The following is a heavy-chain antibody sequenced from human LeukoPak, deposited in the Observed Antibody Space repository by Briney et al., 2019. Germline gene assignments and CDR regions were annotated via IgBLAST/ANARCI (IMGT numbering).Heavy chain of an antibody. Sequence: GGSLRLSCAASGFTFSGYYMSWVRQAPGKGLEWVAFIRYDGSNKYYADSVKGRFTISRDNSKNTLYLQMNSLRAEDTAVYYCAKEPDLWFGEYYFDYWGQGTLVTVSS. V-gene: IGHV3-30*02. CDR3: AKEPDLWFGEYYFDY. J-gene: IGHJ4*02. CDR1: GFTFSGYY. D-gene: IGHD3-10*01. CDR2: IRYDGSNK.